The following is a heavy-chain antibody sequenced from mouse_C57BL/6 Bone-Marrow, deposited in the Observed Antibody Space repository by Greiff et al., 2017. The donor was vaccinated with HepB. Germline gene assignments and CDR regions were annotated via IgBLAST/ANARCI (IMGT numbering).Heavy chain of an antibody. CDR1: GYSFTGYF. Sequence: EVQLQQSGPELVKPGDSVKISCKASGYSFTGYFMNWVMQSHGKSLVWIGRINPYNGDTFYNQKFKGKATLTVDKSSSTAHMELRSLTSEDSAVYYCARGATVDYAMDYWGQGTSVTVSS. CDR2: INPYNGDT. D-gene: IGHD1-1*01. J-gene: IGHJ4*01. V-gene: IGHV1-20*01. CDR3: ARGATVDYAMDY.